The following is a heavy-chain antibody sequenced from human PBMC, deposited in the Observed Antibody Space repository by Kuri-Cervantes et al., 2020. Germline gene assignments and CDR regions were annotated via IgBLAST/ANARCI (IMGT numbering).Heavy chain of an antibody. CDR1: GFTFSSAA. D-gene: IGHD2-21*01. J-gene: IGHJ4*02. CDR2: IWYDGSNK. CDR3: ATGLAVGQPLYYFDY. Sequence: GESLKISCVASGFTFSSAAMHWVRQGPGKGLEWVAVIWYDGSNKYHADSVKGRFTISRDNSKNTLYLQMNSLTTEDTAVYYCATGLAVGQPLYYFDYWGQGTLVTVSS. V-gene: IGHV3-30*01.